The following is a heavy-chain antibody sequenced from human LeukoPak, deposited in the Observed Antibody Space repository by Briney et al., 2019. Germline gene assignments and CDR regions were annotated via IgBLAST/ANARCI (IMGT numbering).Heavy chain of an antibody. Sequence: PSETLSLTCAVYGGSFSGYYWSWIRQPPGKGLEWIGEINHGGSTNYNPSLKSRVTISVDTSKNQFSLKLSSVTAADTAVYYCAREHDFWSGYYEFDPWGQGTLVTVSS. CDR3: AREHDFWSGYYEFDP. D-gene: IGHD3-3*01. J-gene: IGHJ5*02. CDR1: GGSFSGYY. V-gene: IGHV4-34*01. CDR2: INHGGST.